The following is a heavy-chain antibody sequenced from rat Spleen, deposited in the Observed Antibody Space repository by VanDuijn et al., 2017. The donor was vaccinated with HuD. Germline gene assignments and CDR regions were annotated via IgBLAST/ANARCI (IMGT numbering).Heavy chain of an antibody. CDR2: INTDGGST. J-gene: IGHJ2*01. CDR3: AKDGGQTRGFDY. CDR1: GFTFSSYW. D-gene: IGHD1-11*01. Sequence: EVQLVETGGGLVQPGRSLKLSCVASGFTFSSYWMYWIRQAPGKGLEWVSSINTDGGSTYYPDSVKGRFTISRDNAENTVYLQMNSLRSEDTATYYCAKDGGQTRGFDYWGQGVMVTVSS. V-gene: IGHV5-58*01.